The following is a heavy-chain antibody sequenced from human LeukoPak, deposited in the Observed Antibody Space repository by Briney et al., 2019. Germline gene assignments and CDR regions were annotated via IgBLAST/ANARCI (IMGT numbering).Heavy chain of an antibody. J-gene: IGHJ6*02. CDR1: GGSFSGYY. V-gene: IGHV4-34*01. CDR2: INHSGST. CDR3: AKTPYYYYYGMDV. Sequence: PSETLSLTCAVYGGSFSGYYWSWIRQPPGKGLERIGEINHSGSTNYNPSLKSRVTISVDTSKNQFSLKLSSVTAADTAVYYCAKTPYYYYYGMDVWGQGTTVTVSS.